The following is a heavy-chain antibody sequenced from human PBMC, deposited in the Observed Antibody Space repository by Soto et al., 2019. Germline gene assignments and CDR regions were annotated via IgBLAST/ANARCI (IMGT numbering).Heavy chain of an antibody. CDR1: GFSFTTYA. V-gene: IGHV3-23*01. D-gene: IGHD2-15*01. Sequence: EVQLLESGGGLVQPGGSLRLSCEASGFSFTTYAMSWVRQAPGRGLEWVSGISGSGSSTYYADSVKGRFTISRDISNNTLNLQMNSLRVEDTAVYYCTKGRFCSGGSCCGDFDYWGQGTLVTVSS. CDR2: ISGSGSST. J-gene: IGHJ4*02. CDR3: TKGRFCSGGSCCGDFDY.